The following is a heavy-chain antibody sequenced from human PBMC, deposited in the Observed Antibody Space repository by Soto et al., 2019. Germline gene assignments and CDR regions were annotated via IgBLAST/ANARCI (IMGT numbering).Heavy chain of an antibody. J-gene: IGHJ3*02. Sequence: SETLSLTCAVSGGSISISNWCSCVRQPPGKGLEWIGEIYHSGSTNYNPSLKSRVTISVDKSKNQFSLKLSSVTAADTAVYYCARDGDYGDAFDIWGQGTMVTVSS. CDR3: ARDGDYGDAFDI. CDR2: IYHSGST. CDR1: GGSISISNW. D-gene: IGHD4-17*01. V-gene: IGHV4-4*02.